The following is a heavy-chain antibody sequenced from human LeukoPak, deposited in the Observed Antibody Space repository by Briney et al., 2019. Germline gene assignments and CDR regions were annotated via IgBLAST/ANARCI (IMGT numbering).Heavy chain of an antibody. CDR2: IRSSENAI. V-gene: IGHV3-48*03. J-gene: IGHJ4*02. D-gene: IGHD3-16*01. CDR3: AENLGVFDY. Sequence: PGGSLRLSCAASGFTLSYYEMNWVRQAPGKGLEWVSYIRSSENAIYYADSVRGRFTVSRDNAKNSLYLQMNSLRAEDTAVYYCAENLGVFDYWGQGTLVTVSS. CDR1: GFTLSYYE.